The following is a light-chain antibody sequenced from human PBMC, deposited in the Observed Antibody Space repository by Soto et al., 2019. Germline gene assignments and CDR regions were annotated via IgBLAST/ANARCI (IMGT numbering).Light chain of an antibody. V-gene: IGKV1-5*03. CDR3: QQYNSYRWT. CDR1: QSISNW. Sequence: STLSASVGDRVTITCRASQSISNWLAWYQQKPGKAPKILIYKESSLESGVPSRFSGSGSETEFTLTISSLQPDDFATYYCQQYNSYRWTFGQGTKVDIK. J-gene: IGKJ1*01. CDR2: KES.